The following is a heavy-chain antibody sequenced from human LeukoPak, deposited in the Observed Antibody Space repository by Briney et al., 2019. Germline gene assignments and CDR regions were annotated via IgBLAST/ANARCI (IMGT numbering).Heavy chain of an antibody. J-gene: IGHJ4*02. CDR3: AKYAVRGIFFGDY. V-gene: IGHV3-30*02. Sequence: PGGSLRLSCAASGFTFSSYAMHWVRQAPGKGLEWVAFIHYDGSNNYYADSVKGRFTISRDNSKNTLYLQMNTLRADDTAVYYCAKYAVRGIFFGDYWGQGTLVAVSS. CDR1: GFTFSSYA. CDR2: IHYDGSNN. D-gene: IGHD2/OR15-2a*01.